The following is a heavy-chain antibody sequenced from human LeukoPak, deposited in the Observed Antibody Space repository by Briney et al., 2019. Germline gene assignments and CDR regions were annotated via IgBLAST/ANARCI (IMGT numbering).Heavy chain of an antibody. V-gene: IGHV3-53*01. Sequence: PGGSLRLSCAASGFTVSSNYMSWVRQAPGKGLEWVSVIYSGGSTYYADSVRGRFTISRASSKSTTYLQMDSLRAEDTAVYYCARARPARFLMDGMDVWGQGTAVTVSS. D-gene: IGHD2-21*01. J-gene: IGHJ6*02. CDR2: IYSGGST. CDR1: GFTVSSNY. CDR3: ARARPARFLMDGMDV.